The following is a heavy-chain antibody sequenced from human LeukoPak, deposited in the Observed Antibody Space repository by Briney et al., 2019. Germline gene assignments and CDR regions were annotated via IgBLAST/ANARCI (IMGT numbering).Heavy chain of an antibody. CDR1: GFSFSNYA. CDR2: ISDSGAAT. D-gene: IGHD4-17*01. V-gene: IGHV3-23*01. CDR3: AKIAPWGAVTTTDGFDY. J-gene: IGHJ4*02. Sequence: GGSLRLSCAASGFSFSNYAMSWVRQAPGKGLEWVSSISDSGAATYYANSVKGRFTISRDNSKNTLYLQFNSLGAEDTAVYYCAKIAPWGAVTTTDGFDYWGQGTLVTVSS.